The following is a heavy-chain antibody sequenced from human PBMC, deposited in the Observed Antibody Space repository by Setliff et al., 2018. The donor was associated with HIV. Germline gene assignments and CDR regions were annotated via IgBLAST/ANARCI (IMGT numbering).Heavy chain of an antibody. D-gene: IGHD6-19*01. Sequence: ASVKVSCKASGYTFTSSDINWVRQATGQGLEWMGWMNPNSGNTGYAQKFQGRVTMTRDTSIRTAYMELIRLRSEDTAVYYCARGAWYTSGWYSSRYLDVWGKGTTVTVSS. CDR2: MNPNSGNT. J-gene: IGHJ6*03. CDR1: GYTFTSSD. CDR3: ARGAWYTSGWYSSRYLDV. V-gene: IGHV1-8*02.